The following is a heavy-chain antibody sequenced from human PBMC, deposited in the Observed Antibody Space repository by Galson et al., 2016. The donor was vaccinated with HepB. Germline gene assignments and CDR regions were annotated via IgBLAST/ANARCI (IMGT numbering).Heavy chain of an antibody. J-gene: IGHJ3*02. CDR3: ARLLHGSWADTFDI. CDR2: INPVDSET. CDR1: GYSFTNNW. D-gene: IGHD2-15*01. V-gene: IGHV5-51*01. Sequence: QSGAEVKEPGESLRISCEGSGYSFTNNWIGWVRQMPGKGLEWMGIINPVDSETRYSPSLEGQVTISADTSIKTAYLQWNSLKASDTAMYYCARLLHGSWADTFDIWGQGTMVTVSS.